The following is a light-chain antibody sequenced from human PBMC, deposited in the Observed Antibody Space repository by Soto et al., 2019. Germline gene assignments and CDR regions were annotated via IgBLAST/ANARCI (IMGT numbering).Light chain of an antibody. Sequence: QSALTQPASVSGSPGQSITITCTGTSSDVGGYNYVSWYQQHPGKAPKLMIYDVSNRPSGVSNRFSGSKSGNTASLTISGFQAEDEADYYCSSYTSSSPLVFGGWTKLTVL. CDR2: DVS. CDR3: SSYTSSSPLV. CDR1: SSDVGGYNY. V-gene: IGLV2-14*01. J-gene: IGLJ2*01.